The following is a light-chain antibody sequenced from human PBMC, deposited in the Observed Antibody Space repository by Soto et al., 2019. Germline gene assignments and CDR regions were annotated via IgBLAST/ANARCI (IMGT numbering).Light chain of an antibody. Sequence: AIRMTQSPSSFSASTGDRVTITCRATQGISNYLAWYQQKPGKAPKLLLYRASVLESGVPSRFIGGGSGTNFSLTISYLQSEDFATYYCQQYNSFPQTFGQGTKLEIK. CDR3: QQYNSFPQT. CDR1: QGISNY. J-gene: IGKJ2*01. CDR2: RAS. V-gene: IGKV1-8*01.